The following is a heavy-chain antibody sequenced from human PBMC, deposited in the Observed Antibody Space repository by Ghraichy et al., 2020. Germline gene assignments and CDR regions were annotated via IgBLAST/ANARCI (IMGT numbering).Heavy chain of an antibody. V-gene: IGHV3-11*04. CDR1: GFGFSDYV. Sequence: GGSLRLSCAASGFGFSDYVMTWIRQAPGKGLEWVSFIRSSGISKYYADSVKGRFTISRDNAKNSLDLQVNRLRVEDTAVYYCARGLVAPAADFWGQGSLVTVSS. CDR3: ARGLVAPAADF. CDR2: IRSSGISK. D-gene: IGHD2-2*01. J-gene: IGHJ4*02.